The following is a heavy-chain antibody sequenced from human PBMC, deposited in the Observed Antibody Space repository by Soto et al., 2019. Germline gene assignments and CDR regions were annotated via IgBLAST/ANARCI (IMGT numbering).Heavy chain of an antibody. CDR3: ATAIGYPNWFDP. D-gene: IGHD2-21*02. J-gene: IGHJ5*02. V-gene: IGHV4-39*01. Sequence: QLQLQESGPGLVKPSETLSLTCTVSGGSISSSSYYWGWIRQPPGKGLEWIGSIYYSGSTYYNPSLKSRVTISVDTSKNQFSLKLSSVTAADTAVYYCATAIGYPNWFDPWGQGTLVTVSS. CDR2: IYYSGST. CDR1: GGSISSSSYY.